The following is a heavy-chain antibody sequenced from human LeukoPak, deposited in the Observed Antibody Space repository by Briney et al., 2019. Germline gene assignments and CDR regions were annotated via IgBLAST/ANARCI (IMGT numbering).Heavy chain of an antibody. J-gene: IGHJ4*02. CDR2: ISYDGSNK. CDR1: GFTFSSYG. D-gene: IGHD3-10*01. Sequence: PGGSLRLSCAASGFTFSSYGMHWVRQAPGKGLEWVAVISYDGSNKYYADSVKGRFTISRDNSKNTLYLQMNSLRAEDTAVYYCARDAMVRGVIISYYFDYWGQGTLVTVSS. V-gene: IGHV3-30*03. CDR3: ARDAMVRGVIISYYFDY.